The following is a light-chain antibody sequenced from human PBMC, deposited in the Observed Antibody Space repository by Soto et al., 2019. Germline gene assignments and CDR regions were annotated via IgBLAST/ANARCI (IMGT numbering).Light chain of an antibody. V-gene: IGLV1-40*01. J-gene: IGLJ1*01. Sequence: QSVLTQPLSVSGAPGQRVTNSCTGSSSNIGSTYDVQWYQQLPGTAPKLLIHGNTNRPSGVPDRFSGSKSGTSASLAITGLQADDEADYYCQSYDDSLSVHYVFGTGTKVTVL. CDR2: GNT. CDR3: QSYDDSLSVHYV. CDR1: SSNIGSTYD.